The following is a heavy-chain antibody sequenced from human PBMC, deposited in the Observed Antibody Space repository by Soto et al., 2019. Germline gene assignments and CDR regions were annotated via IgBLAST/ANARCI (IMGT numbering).Heavy chain of an antibody. CDR1: GYTFTGYY. CDR2: INPNSGGT. CDR3: ARAIAAAGDNDY. J-gene: IGHJ4*02. Sequence: ALVKVSCKASGYTFTGYYMHWVRQAPGQGLEWMGWINPNSGGTNYAQKFQGRVTMTRDTSISTAYMELSRLRSDDTAVYYCARAIAAAGDNDYWGQGTLVTVSS. V-gene: IGHV1-2*02. D-gene: IGHD6-13*01.